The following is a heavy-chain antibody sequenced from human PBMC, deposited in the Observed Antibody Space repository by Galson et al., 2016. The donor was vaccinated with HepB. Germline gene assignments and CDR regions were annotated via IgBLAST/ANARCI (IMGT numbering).Heavy chain of an antibody. CDR1: GYTFTSFA. V-gene: IGHV7-4-1*02. CDR3: ARLYCNTETCYRYFDY. J-gene: IGHJ4*02. Sequence: QSGAEVKKPGESLKISCKASGYTFTSFALNWVRQAPGQGLEWMGWINTNTGKPAYAQAFTGQYVFSLDTSVSTAYLEISSLKTEDTAVYFCARLYCNTETCYRYFDYWGQGTLVTVSS. CDR2: INTNTGKP. D-gene: IGHD2/OR15-2a*01.